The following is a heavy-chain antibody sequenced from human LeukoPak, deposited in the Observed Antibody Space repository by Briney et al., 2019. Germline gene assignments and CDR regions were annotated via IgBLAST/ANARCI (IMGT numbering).Heavy chain of an antibody. CDR2: ISSSSSII. D-gene: IGHD3-10*01. CDR3: ARGSVGAFDI. Sequence: GGSLRLSCAASGFTFSSYSMNWVRQAPGKGLEWVSYISSSSSIIYYADSVKGRFTISRDNAKNSLYLQMNSLRAEDTAVYYCARGSVGAFDIWGQGTMVTVSS. CDR1: GFTFSSYS. J-gene: IGHJ3*02. V-gene: IGHV3-48*01.